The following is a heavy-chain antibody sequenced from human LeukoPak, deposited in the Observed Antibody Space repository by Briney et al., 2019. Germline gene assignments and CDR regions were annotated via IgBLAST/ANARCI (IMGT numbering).Heavy chain of an antibody. CDR3: AKASYFGVVVW. J-gene: IGHJ4*02. Sequence: QRGGSLRLSCAVSGFTFSSYAMSWVRQAPGKGLEWVSAISGSGGSTYYADSVKGRFTISRDNSKNTLYLQMNSLRAEDTAVYYCAKASYFGVVVWWGQGTLVTVSS. V-gene: IGHV3-23*01. CDR1: GFTFSSYA. D-gene: IGHD3-3*01. CDR2: ISGSGGST.